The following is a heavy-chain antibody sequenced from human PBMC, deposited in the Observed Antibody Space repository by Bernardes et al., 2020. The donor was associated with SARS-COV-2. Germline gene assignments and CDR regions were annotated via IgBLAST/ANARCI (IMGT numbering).Heavy chain of an antibody. CDR1: GFTVSSNY. Sequence: GGSLRLSCAASGFTVSSNYMSWVRQAPGKGLEWVSVIYSGGSTYYADSVKGRFTISRDNSKNTLYLQMNSLRAEDTAVYYCAKCPPANDYGDYGGMDVWGQGTTVTVSS. V-gene: IGHV3-66*01. CDR3: AKCPPANDYGDYGGMDV. D-gene: IGHD4-17*01. CDR2: IYSGGST. J-gene: IGHJ6*02.